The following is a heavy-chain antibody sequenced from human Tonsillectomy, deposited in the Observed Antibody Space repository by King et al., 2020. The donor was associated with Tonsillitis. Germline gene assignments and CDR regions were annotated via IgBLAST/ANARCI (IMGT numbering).Heavy chain of an antibody. CDR1: GFSFSSYA. Sequence: VQLVESGGGLVQPGGSLRLSCAASGFSFSSYAMNWVRQAPGKGLEWVSSISESADITYYADSVRGRFTTSRDNSRNTLYLQMRTLRVEDTAVYYCAKQCLDADWGQGALVTVSS. CDR2: ISESADIT. D-gene: IGHD5/OR15-5a*01. V-gene: IGHV3-23*04. J-gene: IGHJ4*02. CDR3: AKQCLDAD.